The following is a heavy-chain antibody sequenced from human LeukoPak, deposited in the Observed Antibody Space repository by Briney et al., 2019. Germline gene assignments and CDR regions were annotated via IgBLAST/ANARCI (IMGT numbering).Heavy chain of an antibody. D-gene: IGHD5-18*01. J-gene: IGHJ5*02. CDR2: IYYSGNT. CDR1: GGSISGYY. Sequence: SETLSLTCTVSGGSISGYYWSWIRQPPGRGLEWIGYIYYSGNTNYNPSLKSRVTISMDTSKNQVSLKLSSVTAADTAVYYCAREGDSYGNPGCDTWGQGTPVTVSP. CDR3: AREGDSYGNPGCDT. V-gene: IGHV4-59*01.